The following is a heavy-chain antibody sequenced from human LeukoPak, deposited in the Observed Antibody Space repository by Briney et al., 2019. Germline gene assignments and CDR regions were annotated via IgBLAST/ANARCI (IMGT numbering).Heavy chain of an antibody. V-gene: IGHV3-21*01. J-gene: IGHJ5*02. CDR1: GFTFSSYS. D-gene: IGHD6-19*01. Sequence: GGSLRLSCAASGFTFSSYSMNWVRQAPGKGLEWVSSISSSSSYIYYADSVKGRFTISRDDAKNSLYLQMNSLRAEDTAVYYCARNGYGSGWYRPDNWFDPWGQGTLVTVSS. CDR3: ARNGYGSGWYRPDNWFDP. CDR2: ISSSSSYI.